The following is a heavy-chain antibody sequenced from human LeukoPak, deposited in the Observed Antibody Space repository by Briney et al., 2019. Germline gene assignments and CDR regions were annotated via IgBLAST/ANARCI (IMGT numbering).Heavy chain of an antibody. CDR3: ARLRRYCSSTSCYDWFDP. CDR2: IYYSGST. V-gene: IGHV4-39*01. J-gene: IGHJ5*02. Sequence: PSETLSLTCTVSGGSISNSNYYWGWIRQPPGKGLEWIGSIYYSGSTYYNPSLKSRVTISVDTSKNQFSLKLSSVTAADTAVYYCARLRRYCSSTSCYDWFDPWGQGTLVTVSS. CDR1: GGSISNSNYY. D-gene: IGHD2-2*01.